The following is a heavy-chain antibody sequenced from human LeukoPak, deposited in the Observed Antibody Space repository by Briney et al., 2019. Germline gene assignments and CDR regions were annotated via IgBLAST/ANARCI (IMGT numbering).Heavy chain of an antibody. D-gene: IGHD6-19*01. J-gene: IGHJ4*02. CDR1: GFTFSSYG. Sequence: GGSLRLSCAASGFTFSSYGMHWVRQAPGKGLEWVAFIRYDGSNKYYADSEKGRFTISRDNSKNTLYLQMNSLRAEDTAVYYCALRRGYSGWYRFDYWGQGTLVTVSS. CDR3: ALRRGYSGWYRFDY. CDR2: IRYDGSNK. V-gene: IGHV3-30*02.